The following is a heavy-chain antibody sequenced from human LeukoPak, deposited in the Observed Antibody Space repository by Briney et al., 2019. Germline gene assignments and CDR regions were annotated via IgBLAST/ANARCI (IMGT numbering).Heavy chain of an antibody. D-gene: IGHD1-1*01. CDR2: IYYSGSP. J-gene: IGHJ3*01. CDR3: AGDVMSTALDAFDV. Sequence: PSETLSLTFTVSGGSISSYYWSWIRQPPGKGLEWIGYIYYSGSPTYNPSLKSRVTISVDTSKNQFSLQLSSVTAADTAVYYCAGDVMSTALDAFDVWGQGTMVTVSS. CDR1: GGSISSYY. V-gene: IGHV4-59*01.